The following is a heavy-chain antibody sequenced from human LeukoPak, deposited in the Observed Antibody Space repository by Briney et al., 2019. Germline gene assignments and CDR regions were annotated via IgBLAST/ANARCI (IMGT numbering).Heavy chain of an antibody. CDR3: VKDSEWRGPSDAFEI. V-gene: IGHV3-43D*03. Sequence: PGGSLRLSCAAPGFTFSSYEMNWVRQAPGKGLEWVSSISWDGVSTSYADSLKGRFTISRDNSKNSLFLQMNSLSDEDTAFYYCVKDSEWRGPSDAFEIWGQGTMVTVSS. D-gene: IGHD3-3*01. J-gene: IGHJ3*02. CDR1: GFTFSSYE. CDR2: ISWDGVST.